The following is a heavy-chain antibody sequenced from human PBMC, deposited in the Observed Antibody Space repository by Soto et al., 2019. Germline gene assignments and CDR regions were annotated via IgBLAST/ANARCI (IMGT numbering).Heavy chain of an antibody. J-gene: IGHJ5*02. D-gene: IGHD4-17*01. Sequence: PSETLSLTCTVSGGSISSSIYYWGWIRQPPGKGLEWIGSMYYSGSTHYNPSLKSRVIISEDTSKNQFSLKVNSVTAADTAVYYCARQVLGNGDHGDWFDPWGQGTLVTVSS. V-gene: IGHV4-39*01. CDR1: GGSISSSIYY. CDR2: MYYSGST. CDR3: ARQVLGNGDHGDWFDP.